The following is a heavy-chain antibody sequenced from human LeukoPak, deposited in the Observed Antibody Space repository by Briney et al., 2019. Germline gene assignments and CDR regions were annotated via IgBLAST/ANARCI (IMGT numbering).Heavy chain of an antibody. CDR1: GGSISSGGYY. J-gene: IGHJ4*02. D-gene: IGHD2-2*01. CDR2: IYYSGST. Sequence: SETLSLTCTVSGGSISSGGYYWSWIRQHPGKGLEWIGYIYYSGSTYYNPSLKSRVTISVDTSKNQFSLKLSSVTAADTAVYYCARVRRFIVVVPATYFDYWGQGTLVTVSS. V-gene: IGHV4-31*03. CDR3: ARVRRFIVVVPATYFDY.